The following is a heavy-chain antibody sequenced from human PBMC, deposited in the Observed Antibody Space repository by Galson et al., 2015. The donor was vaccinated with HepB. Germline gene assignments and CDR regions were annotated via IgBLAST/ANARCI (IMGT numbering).Heavy chain of an antibody. CDR2: INSDGSYT. V-gene: IGHV3-74*01. Sequence: SLRLSCAASGYTFSWYWMHWVRQVPGKGLVWVARINSDGSYTTYADSVKGRFTIPRDNAKNTLYLQMNSPRAEDTALYYCARTRGAAAGIVDYWGQGSLVTVSS. J-gene: IGHJ4*02. CDR1: GYTFSWYW. CDR3: ARTRGAAAGIVDY. D-gene: IGHD6-13*01.